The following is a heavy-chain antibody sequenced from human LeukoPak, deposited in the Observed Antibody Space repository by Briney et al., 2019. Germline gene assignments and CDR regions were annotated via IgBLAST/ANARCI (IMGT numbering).Heavy chain of an antibody. CDR1: GGSFSGYY. Sequence: ASETLSLTCAVYGGSFSGYYWSWIRQPPGKGLEWIGEINHSGSTNYNPSLKSRVTISVDTSKNQFSLKLSSVTAADTAVYYCARGHPSGIVVVTYSGYTFDYWGQGTLVTVSS. CDR2: INHSGST. J-gene: IGHJ4*02. CDR3: ARGHPSGIVVVTYSGYTFDY. D-gene: IGHD2-21*02. V-gene: IGHV4-34*01.